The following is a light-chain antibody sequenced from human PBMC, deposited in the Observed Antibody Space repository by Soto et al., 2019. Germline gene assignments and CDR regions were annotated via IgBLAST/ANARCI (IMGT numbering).Light chain of an antibody. J-gene: IGKJ4*01. Sequence: DIQMTQSPSSLSASVGDRVTITCRASQSINSYLNWYQQKPGKAPKLLIYAASSLQSGVPSRFSGSGSGTDFTLTISSLQPEDFATYYCQQSYSTPLTFGGWTKVEIK. CDR2: AAS. V-gene: IGKV1-39*01. CDR3: QQSYSTPLT. CDR1: QSINSY.